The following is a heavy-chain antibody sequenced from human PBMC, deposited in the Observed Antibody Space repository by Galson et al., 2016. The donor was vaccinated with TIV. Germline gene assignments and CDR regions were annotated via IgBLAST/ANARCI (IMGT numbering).Heavy chain of an antibody. Sequence: SCKASGYTFSYFGVSWVRQAPGQGLEWLGWISAYSGATQYAQKVQGRVTLNTDTSTSTAYLELRSLRDDDTAVYYCARDHPPDGEALTGYSPFNYYALDLWGQGTTVTVSS. CDR1: GYTFSYFG. D-gene: IGHD3-9*01. V-gene: IGHV1-18*04. CDR3: ARDHPPDGEALTGYSPFNYYALDL. J-gene: IGHJ6*02. CDR2: ISAYSGAT.